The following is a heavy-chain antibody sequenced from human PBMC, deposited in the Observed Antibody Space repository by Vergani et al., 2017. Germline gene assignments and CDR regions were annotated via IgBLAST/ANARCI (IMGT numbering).Heavy chain of an antibody. CDR1: GFNFDDYA. CDR2: ISWNSGSI. V-gene: IGHV3-9*01. J-gene: IGHJ6*03. CDR3: AKDGKHYYYYMDV. Sequence: EVQLVESGGGLVQPGRSLRLSCAASGFNFDDYAMHWVRQAPGKGLEWVSGISWNSGSIGYAGSVKGRFTISRDNAKNSLYLQMNSLRAEDTALYYCAKDGKHYYYYMDVWGKGTTVTVSS.